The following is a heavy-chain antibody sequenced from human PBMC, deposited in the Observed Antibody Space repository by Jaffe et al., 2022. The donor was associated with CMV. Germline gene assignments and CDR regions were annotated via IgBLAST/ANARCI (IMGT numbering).Heavy chain of an antibody. CDR3: TRLMQRGGVVETAFDI. D-gene: IGHD2-15*01. CDR2: IRTNAYTYAT. Sequence: EVQLVESGGGLVQPGGSLKLSCAASGFTFSVSAVHWVRQASGKGLEWVGRIRTNAYTYATAYAASVKGRFTISRDDSKNTAYLQMNSLKTEDTAVYFCTRLMQRGGVVETAFDIWGQGTMVTVSS. J-gene: IGHJ3*02. V-gene: IGHV3-73*02. CDR1: GFTFSVSA.